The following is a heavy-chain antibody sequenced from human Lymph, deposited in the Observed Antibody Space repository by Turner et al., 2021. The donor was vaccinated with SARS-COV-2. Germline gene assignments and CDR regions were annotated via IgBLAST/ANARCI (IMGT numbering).Heavy chain of an antibody. Sequence: QVQLQESGPGLVTPSETLSLTCTVSGRFVTSSSYYWGCIRQPPGKGLEWIGNIYSSGSTYYNPSIKSRVTISVDTSKNQFSLKLSSVTAADTAVYYCARQGWLRGYFDYWSQGTLVTVSS. V-gene: IGHV4-39*01. CDR1: GRFVTSSSYY. CDR2: IYSSGST. J-gene: IGHJ4*02. CDR3: ARQGWLRGYFDY. D-gene: IGHD5-18*01.